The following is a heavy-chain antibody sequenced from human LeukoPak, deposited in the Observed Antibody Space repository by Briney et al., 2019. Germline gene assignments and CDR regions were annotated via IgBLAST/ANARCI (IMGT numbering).Heavy chain of an antibody. CDR2: IYYSGST. D-gene: IGHD3-3*01. Sequence: SETLSLTCAVYGGSFSGYYWSWIRRPPGKGLEWIGYIYYSGSTNYNPSLKSRVTISVDTSKNQFSLKLSSVTAADTAVYYCARQKPDDLSDYYYGMDVWGQGTTVTVSS. J-gene: IGHJ6*02. CDR3: ARQKPDDLSDYYYGMDV. V-gene: IGHV4-59*08. CDR1: GGSFSGYY.